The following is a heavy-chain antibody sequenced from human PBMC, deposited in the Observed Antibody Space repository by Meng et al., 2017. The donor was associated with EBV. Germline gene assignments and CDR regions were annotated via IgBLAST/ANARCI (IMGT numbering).Heavy chain of an antibody. J-gene: IGHJ4*02. Sequence: QLQLVQSGTEVKTPGDSVKVSCKSSGHTFTSYGISWVRHAPGQGLEWMGWISAYNGNTNYAQKLQGRVTMTTDTSTSTAYMELRSLRSDNTAVYYCACRGDRTDYWGQGTLVTVSS. D-gene: IGHD2-21*02. CDR2: ISAYNGNT. CDR3: ACRGDRTDY. CDR1: GHTFTSYG. V-gene: IGHV1-18*01.